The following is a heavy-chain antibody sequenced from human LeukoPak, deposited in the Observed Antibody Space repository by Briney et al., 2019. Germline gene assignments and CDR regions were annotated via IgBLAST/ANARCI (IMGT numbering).Heavy chain of an antibody. Sequence: ASVKVSCKASGYTFTSYAMHWVRQAPGQRLEWMGWINAGNGNTKYSQKFQGRVTITRDTSAGTAYMELSSLRSEDTAVYYCARELWPGYGMDVWGKGTTVTVSS. D-gene: IGHD3-16*01. CDR3: ARELWPGYGMDV. J-gene: IGHJ6*04. V-gene: IGHV1-3*01. CDR2: INAGNGNT. CDR1: GYTFTSYA.